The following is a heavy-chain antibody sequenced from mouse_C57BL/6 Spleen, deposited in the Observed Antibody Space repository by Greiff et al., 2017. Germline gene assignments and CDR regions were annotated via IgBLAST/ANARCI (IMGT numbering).Heavy chain of an antibody. CDR1: GFTFSSYA. CDR3: ARDRGLGGFAY. D-gene: IGHD3-3*01. Sequence: EVKLVESGGGLVKPGGSLKLSCAASGFTFSSYAMSWVRQTPEKRLEWVATISRDNAKNNLYLQMSHLKSEDTAMYYCARDRGLGGFAYWGQGTLVTVSA. V-gene: IGHV5-4*01. J-gene: IGHJ3*01.